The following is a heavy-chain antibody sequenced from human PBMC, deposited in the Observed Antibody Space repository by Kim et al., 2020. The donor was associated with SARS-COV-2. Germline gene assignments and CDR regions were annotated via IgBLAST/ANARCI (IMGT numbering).Heavy chain of an antibody. CDR2: ISWNSGSI. V-gene: IGHV3-9*01. CDR3: ASLGHFDY. CDR1: GFTFDDYA. D-gene: IGHD1-26*01. Sequence: GGSLRLSCAASGFTFDDYAMHWVRQAPGKGLEWVSGISWNSGSIGYADSVKGRFTISRDNAKNSLYLQMNSLRAEDTALYYCASLGHFDYWGQGTLVTVSS. J-gene: IGHJ4*02.